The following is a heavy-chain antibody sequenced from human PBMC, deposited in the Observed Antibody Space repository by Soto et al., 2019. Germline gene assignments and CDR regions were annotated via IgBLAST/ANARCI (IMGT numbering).Heavy chain of an antibody. Sequence: QVQLVQSGAEVKKPGSSVKVACKASGGTFSSYAISWVRQAPGQGLEWIGGIIPIFGTANYAQKFQGRVTITADESTSTAFMELSSLRSEDTAVYYCARGYPYYYDSSGYYVYFDYWGQGTLVTVSS. D-gene: IGHD3-22*01. CDR2: IIPIFGTA. CDR1: GGTFSSYA. V-gene: IGHV1-69*01. J-gene: IGHJ4*02. CDR3: ARGYPYYYDSSGYYVYFDY.